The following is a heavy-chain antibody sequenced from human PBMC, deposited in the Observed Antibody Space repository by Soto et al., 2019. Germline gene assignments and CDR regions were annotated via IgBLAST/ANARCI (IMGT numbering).Heavy chain of an antibody. CDR1: GGSFSGYY. CDR2: INHSGST. J-gene: IGHJ5*02. CDR3: ARRGVRGYDLRWFDP. D-gene: IGHD5-12*01. V-gene: IGHV4-34*01. Sequence: SETLSLTCAVYGGSFSGYYWTWIRQPPGTGLEWIGEINHSGSTNYNPSLKSRVTISVDTSKNQISLRLSSVTAADTAVYYCARRGVRGYDLRWFDPWGQGTLVTSPQ.